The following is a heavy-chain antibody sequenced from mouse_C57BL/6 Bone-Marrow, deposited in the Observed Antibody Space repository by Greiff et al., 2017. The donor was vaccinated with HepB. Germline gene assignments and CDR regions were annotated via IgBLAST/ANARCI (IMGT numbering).Heavy chain of an antibody. CDR3: ARGDYDDGCYGYFDV. D-gene: IGHD2-4*01. J-gene: IGHJ1*03. CDR2: ILPSIGRT. Sequence: VQLQQSGSELRSPGSSVKLSCKDFDSEVFPIAYMSWVRQKPGHGFEWIGGILPSIGRTIYGEKFEDKATLDADTLSNTAYLELNSLTSEDSAIYYCARGDYDDGCYGYFDVWGTGTTVTVSS. V-gene: IGHV15-2*01. CDR1: DSEVFPIAY.